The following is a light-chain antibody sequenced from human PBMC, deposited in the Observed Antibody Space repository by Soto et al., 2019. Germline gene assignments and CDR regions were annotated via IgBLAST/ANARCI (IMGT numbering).Light chain of an antibody. CDR2: AAS. V-gene: IGKV1-9*01. J-gene: IGKJ5*01. CDR3: QQIHTYPIT. CDR1: QGISSF. Sequence: DIQLAQSPSFLSASLGYRVTITCRASQGISSFLAWYQQKPGKVPKLLIYAASTLQGGVPSRFSGSGSGTKFILTISSLQPEDVATYYCQQIHTYPITFGQGTRLEIK.